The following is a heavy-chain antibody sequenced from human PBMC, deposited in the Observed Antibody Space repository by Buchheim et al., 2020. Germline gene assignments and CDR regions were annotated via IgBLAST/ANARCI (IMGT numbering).Heavy chain of an antibody. CDR2: ISRSGSRT. Sequence: EVQLVESGGGLVQPGGSLRPSCAVSGFTFSSFEMNWVRQAPGKGLEWVSYISRSGSRTYYADSVKGRFTISRDYAKKSLYLQMNYLRAEDTAVYYCARVIPGSYYYYQGMDVWGQGTT. CDR3: ARVIPGSYYYYQGMDV. V-gene: IGHV3-48*03. D-gene: IGHD2-15*01. CDR1: GFTFSSFE. J-gene: IGHJ6*02.